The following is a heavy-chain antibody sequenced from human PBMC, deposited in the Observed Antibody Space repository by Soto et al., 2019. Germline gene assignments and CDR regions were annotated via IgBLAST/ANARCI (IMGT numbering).Heavy chain of an antibody. CDR1: GGSISSGGYS. D-gene: IGHD6-19*01. Sequence: QLQLQESGSGLVKPSQTLSLTCAVSGGSISSGGYSWSWIRQPPGKGLEWIGYIYHSGTYYNPSLRRRVTISVGRSKNQFSLKLSSVTAADTAVYYCARAGGLGAVAVDYWGQGTLVTVSS. J-gene: IGHJ4*02. CDR3: ARAGGLGAVAVDY. CDR2: IYHSGT. V-gene: IGHV4-30-2*01.